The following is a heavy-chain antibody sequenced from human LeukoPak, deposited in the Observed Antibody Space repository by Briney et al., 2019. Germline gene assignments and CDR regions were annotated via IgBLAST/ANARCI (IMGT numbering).Heavy chain of an antibody. Sequence: SETLSLTCTVSGGSISSYYWSWIRQPPGKGLEWIGYIYYSGSTNYNPSLKSRVTISVDPSKNQFSLKLSSVTAADTAVYYCARGQGPGWYDILTGYYTYYYYYYMDVWGKGTTVTVSS. CDR2: IYYSGST. J-gene: IGHJ6*03. CDR3: ARGQGPGWYDILTGYYTYYYYYYMDV. V-gene: IGHV4-59*01. CDR1: GGSISSYY. D-gene: IGHD3-9*01.